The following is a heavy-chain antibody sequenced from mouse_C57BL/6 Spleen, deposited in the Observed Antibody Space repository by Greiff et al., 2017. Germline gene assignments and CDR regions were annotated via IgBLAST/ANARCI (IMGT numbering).Heavy chain of an antibody. D-gene: IGHD1-1*01. J-gene: IGHJ2*01. V-gene: IGHV5-17*01. CDR3: ARSGSSYCDY. CDR1: GFTFSDYG. Sequence: EVKLMESGGGLVKPGGSLKLSCAASGFTFSDYGMHWVRQAPEKGLEWVAYISSGSSTIYYADTVKGRFTISRDNAKNTLFLQMTSLRSEDTAMYYCARSGSSYCDYWGQGTTLTVSS. CDR2: ISSGSSTI.